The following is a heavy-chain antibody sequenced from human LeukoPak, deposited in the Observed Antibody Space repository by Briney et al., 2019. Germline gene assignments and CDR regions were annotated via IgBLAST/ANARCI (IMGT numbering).Heavy chain of an antibody. V-gene: IGHV3-33*01. CDR2: IWYDGTNK. D-gene: IGHD3-22*01. Sequence: GKSLRLSCAASEFSFSSYGMHWVRRAPGKGPQWVASIWYDGTNKYHADSVKGRFTISRDNSQSTLYLQMNSLRAKDTAVYYCARARNNYDSSGFSALDYWGQGTLVTVSS. J-gene: IGHJ4*02. CDR3: ARARNNYDSSGFSALDY. CDR1: EFSFSSYG.